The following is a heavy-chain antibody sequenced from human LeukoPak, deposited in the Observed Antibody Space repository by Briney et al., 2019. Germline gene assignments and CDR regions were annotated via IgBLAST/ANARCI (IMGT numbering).Heavy chain of an antibody. V-gene: IGHV1-24*01. D-gene: IGHD3-3*01. CDR2: FDPEEAKM. J-gene: IGHJ4*02. CDR3: TTRRGDFWSGFVD. Sequence: ASVKVSYKVSGNSLSELSIQWVRQAPGKGLECMGGFDPEEAKMVYAQNFQGRVTVTEDTSTQTAYMELSGLTSDDTAVYYCTTRRGDFWSGFVDWGQGSLVTASS. CDR1: GNSLSELS.